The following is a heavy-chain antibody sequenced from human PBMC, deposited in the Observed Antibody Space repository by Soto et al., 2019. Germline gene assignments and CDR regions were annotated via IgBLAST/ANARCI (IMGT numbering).Heavy chain of an antibody. Sequence: SETLSLTCTVSGGSITTYYWNWIRQSPGKGLEWIASISYSGSTNYNPSLRSRITISIDTSKNQFSLTLTSVTAADTAVYYCARDPYGSGSGGVYYYYALDAWGQGTTVTVSS. J-gene: IGHJ6*02. CDR3: ARDPYGSGSGGVYYYYALDA. CDR1: GGSITTYY. V-gene: IGHV4-59*13. CDR2: ISYSGST. D-gene: IGHD5-12*01.